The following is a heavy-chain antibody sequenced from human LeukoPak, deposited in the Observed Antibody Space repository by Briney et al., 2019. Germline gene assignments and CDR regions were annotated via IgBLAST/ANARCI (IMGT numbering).Heavy chain of an antibody. CDR1: GYTLTELS. CDR2: FDPEDGET. V-gene: IGHV1-24*01. CDR3: ATLVGATIDWFDP. Sequence: ASVKVSCKVSGYTLTELSMHWVRQAPGKGLEWMGGFDPEDGETIYAQKFQGRVTMTEDTSTDTAYMELSSLRSEDTAVYYCATLVGATIDWFDPWGQGTTATVSS. J-gene: IGHJ5*01. D-gene: IGHD1-26*01.